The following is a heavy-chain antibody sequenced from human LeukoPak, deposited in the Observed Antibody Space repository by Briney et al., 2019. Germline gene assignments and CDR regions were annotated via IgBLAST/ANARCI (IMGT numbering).Heavy chain of an antibody. D-gene: IGHD1-26*01. V-gene: IGHV3-9*01. CDR3: AKHMRATNTYSFFGLDV. CDR1: GFTFKDYG. CDR2: INWNGGGT. J-gene: IGHJ6*02. Sequence: GGSLRLSCAATGFTFKDYGMHWVRHPPGKGLEWVSSINWNGGGTDYAGSVKGRFTISRDNAKNSLYLQLSSLRPEDTALYYCAKHMRATNTYSFFGLDVWGQGTTVTVSS.